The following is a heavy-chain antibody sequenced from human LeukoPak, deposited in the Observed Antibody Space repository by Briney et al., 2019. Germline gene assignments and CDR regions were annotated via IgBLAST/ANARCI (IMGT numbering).Heavy chain of an antibody. D-gene: IGHD3-10*02. CDR2: IWYDGSTK. Sequence: PGRSLRLSCAASTFTFSTYGMHWVRQPPGKGLEWVAVIWYDGSTKYYADSVKGRFTISRDNSKNTLYLQKNSLRAEDTAVYYCAKRMVGAGTDSFHIWGQGTGVTVSS. CDR3: AKRMVGAGTDSFHI. J-gene: IGHJ3*02. CDR1: TFTFSTYG. V-gene: IGHV3-33*06.